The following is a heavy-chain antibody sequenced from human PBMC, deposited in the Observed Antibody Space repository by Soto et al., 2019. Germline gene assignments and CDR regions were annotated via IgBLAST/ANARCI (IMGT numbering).Heavy chain of an antibody. CDR2: IYFSGST. CDR1: GASINSGGYY. CDR3: ARGGAARLPFDY. D-gene: IGHD6-6*01. V-gene: IGHV4-31*03. J-gene: IGHJ4*02. Sequence: KPSETLSLTCTVSGASINSGGYYWSWVRQLPGKGLEWIGYIYFSGSTYYNPSLESRLTISVDTSKNQFSLKLSSVTAADTAVYYCARGGAARLPFDYWGQGTLVTVSS.